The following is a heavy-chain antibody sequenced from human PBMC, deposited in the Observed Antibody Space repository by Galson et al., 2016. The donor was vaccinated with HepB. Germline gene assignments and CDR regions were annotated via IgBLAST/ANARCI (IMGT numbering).Heavy chain of an antibody. CDR2: INPTGSST. CDR1: GYTFTNYY. Sequence: SVKVSCKASGYTFTNYYMHWVRQAPRQGLQWMGIINPTGSSTSYAQKFQGRVTLTRDTSTSTVYMELSSLRSEDTAVNYCARSPQWLEHFDYWGQGTLVTVSS. V-gene: IGHV1-46*01. D-gene: IGHD6-19*01. CDR3: ARSPQWLEHFDY. J-gene: IGHJ4*02.